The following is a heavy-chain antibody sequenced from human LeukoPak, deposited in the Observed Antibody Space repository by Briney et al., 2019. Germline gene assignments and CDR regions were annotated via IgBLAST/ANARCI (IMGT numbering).Heavy chain of an antibody. D-gene: IGHD2/OR15-2a*01. CDR1: GYSLNSYW. V-gene: IGHV5-51*01. J-gene: IGHJ4*02. CDR2: IYPGDSDT. CDR3: ARGNTVASFDY. Sequence: KVSCKGSGYSLNSYWIGWVRQMPGKGLEWMGIIYPGDSDTRYSPSLQGQVIISVDKSINTAYLQWSSLKASDTAMYYCARGNTVASFDYWGQGTLVTVSS.